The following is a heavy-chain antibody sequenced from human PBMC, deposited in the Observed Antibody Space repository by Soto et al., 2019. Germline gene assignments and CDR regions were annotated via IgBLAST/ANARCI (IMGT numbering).Heavy chain of an antibody. V-gene: IGHV4-59*01. J-gene: IGHJ6*02. D-gene: IGHD3-10*01. Sequence: SETLYLTCTVSGGSISSYYWTWIWQPQGKGLEWIGYIYYSGSTNYNPSLKSRVTISVDTSKNQFSLKLSSVTAADTAVYYCARDEVLWFGETYYYYGMDVWGQGTTVTVSS. CDR1: GGSISSYY. CDR3: ARDEVLWFGETYYYYGMDV. CDR2: IYYSGST.